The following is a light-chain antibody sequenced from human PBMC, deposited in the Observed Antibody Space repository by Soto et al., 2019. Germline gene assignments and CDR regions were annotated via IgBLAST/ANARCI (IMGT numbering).Light chain of an antibody. V-gene: IGKV1-33*01. CDR3: QQYYRLPQYT. CDR2: DAS. CDR1: QDMTTS. Sequence: DIKMTQSPSSLSASVGDRVTITCQASQDMTTSLNWYQQKPGKAPKLLIHDASILQTGVPSRFSGSVSVTHCTFTISSRQPEDIGTYYCQQYYRLPQYTFGKVTKLEIK. J-gene: IGKJ2*01.